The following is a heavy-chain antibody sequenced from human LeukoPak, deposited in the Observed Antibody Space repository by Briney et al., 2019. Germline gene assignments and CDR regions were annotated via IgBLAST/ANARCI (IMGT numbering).Heavy chain of an antibody. CDR3: ARVGDFWSGYGERYYYMDV. CDR2: IIPIFGTA. CDR1: GGTFSSYA. Sequence: SVKVSCKASGGTFSSYAISWVRQAPGQGLEWMGGIIPIFGTANYAQKLQGRVTIFADESTNTAYMELSSLRSEDTAVYYCARVGDFWSGYGERYYYMDVWGKGTTVIVSS. J-gene: IGHJ6*03. V-gene: IGHV1-69*13. D-gene: IGHD3-3*01.